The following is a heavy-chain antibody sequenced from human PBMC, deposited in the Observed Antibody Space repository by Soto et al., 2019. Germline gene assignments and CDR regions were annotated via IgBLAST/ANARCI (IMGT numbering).Heavy chain of an antibody. V-gene: IGHV3-66*01. J-gene: IGHJ6*02. D-gene: IGHD3-10*01. CDR1: GFTVSSNY. CDR3: ARRGSLLWFGELFATDYYGMDV. CDR2: IYSGGST. Sequence: EVQLVESGGGLVQPGGSLRLSCAASGFTVSSNYMSWVRQAPGKGLEWVSVIYSGGSTYYADSVKGRFTISRDNSKNTXYXTXXRLRAEDTAVYYCARRGSLLWFGELFATDYYGMDVWGQGTTVTVSS.